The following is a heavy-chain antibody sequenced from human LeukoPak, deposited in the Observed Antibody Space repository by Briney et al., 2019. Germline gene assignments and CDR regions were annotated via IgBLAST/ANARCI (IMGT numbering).Heavy chain of an antibody. V-gene: IGHV3-73*01. CDR3: SVNYCSGASCYMF. D-gene: IGHD2-15*01. CDR2: IRSKTNNYAT. J-gene: IGHJ4*02. CDR1: GFSFSGSA. Sequence: GGSLRLSCAASGFSFSGSAMHWVRQASGKGLEWVGRIRSKTNNYATAYAASMKGKFTISRDDSKNTAYLQMNSLKTEDTAVYYCSVNYCSGASCYMFWGQGTLVTVSS.